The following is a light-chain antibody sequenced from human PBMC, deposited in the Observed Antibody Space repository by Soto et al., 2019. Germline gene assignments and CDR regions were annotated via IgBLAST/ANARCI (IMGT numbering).Light chain of an antibody. Sequence: AIRMTQSPPSFSASTGDRVTITCRASQGISSYLDWYQQKPGKAPKLLIYAASTLQSGVPSRFSGSGSGTDFTLTISCLQSEDFATYYCQQYYSYLPLTFGGGTKVDIK. CDR3: QQYYSYLPLT. CDR2: AAS. CDR1: QGISSY. J-gene: IGKJ4*01. V-gene: IGKV1-8*01.